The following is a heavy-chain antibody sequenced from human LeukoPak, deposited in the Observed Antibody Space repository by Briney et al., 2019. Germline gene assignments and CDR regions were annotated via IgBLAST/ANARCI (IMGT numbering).Heavy chain of an antibody. CDR2: IKQDGSEK. Sequence: GGSLRLSCAASGFTFSSLWMSWVRQAPGKGLEWVANIKQDGSEKYYVDSLNGRFTISRDNAKNSLYLQMNTLRAEDTAVYYCARGRGTDIWGQGTMVTVSS. CDR1: GFTFSSLW. V-gene: IGHV3-7*04. CDR3: ARGRGTDI. J-gene: IGHJ3*02. D-gene: IGHD1-1*01.